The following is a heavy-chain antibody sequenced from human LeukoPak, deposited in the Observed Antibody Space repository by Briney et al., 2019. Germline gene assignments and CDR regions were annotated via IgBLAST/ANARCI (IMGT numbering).Heavy chain of an antibody. V-gene: IGHV3-21*01. D-gene: IGHD4-17*01. CDR3: ARDSGSDGDYAKFDY. CDR2: ISSSSSYI. J-gene: IGHJ4*02. CDR1: GYTFNSYN. Sequence: GGSLRLSCAASGYTFNSYNRNWVRQAPGKGLEWVSSISSSSSYIYYADSVKGRFTISRDNAKNSLYLQMNSLRAEDTAMYYCARDSGSDGDYAKFDYWGQGTLVTVSS.